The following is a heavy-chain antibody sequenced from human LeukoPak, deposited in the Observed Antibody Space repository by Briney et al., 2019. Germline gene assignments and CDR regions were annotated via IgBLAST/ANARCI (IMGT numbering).Heavy chain of an antibody. J-gene: IGHJ4*02. CDR3: ARAGDSSGYCDS. Sequence: AETLSLTCAVYGGSFSGYYWSWIRQPPGKGLEWIGEINHSGSTNYSPSLKSRVTISVDTSKNQFSLKLSSVTAADTAVYYCARAGDSSGYCDSWGQGTLVTASS. CDR2: INHSGST. D-gene: IGHD3-22*01. CDR1: GGSFSGYY. V-gene: IGHV4-34*01.